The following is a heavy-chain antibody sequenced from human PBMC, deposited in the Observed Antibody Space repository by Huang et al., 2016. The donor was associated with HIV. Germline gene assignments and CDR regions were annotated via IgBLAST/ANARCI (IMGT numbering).Heavy chain of an antibody. V-gene: IGHV5-51*01. Sequence: EVQLVQSGAEVKKPGESLKISCKGSGYSFTSYWIGWVRQMPGKGLEWLGSSYPGDSDTRYSPSFQVQVTISADKAISTAYLQWSSLKASDTAMYYCARLSTTWYFDYWGQGTLVTVSS. CDR1: GYSFTSYW. D-gene: IGHD1-1*01. CDR2: SYPGDSDT. CDR3: ARLSTTWYFDY. J-gene: IGHJ4*02.